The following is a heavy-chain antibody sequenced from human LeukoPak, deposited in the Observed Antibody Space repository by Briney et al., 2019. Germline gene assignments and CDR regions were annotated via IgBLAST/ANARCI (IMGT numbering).Heavy chain of an antibody. CDR2: IYYSGGT. J-gene: IGHJ6*02. CDR3: ASYSTTVTTYGMDV. CDR1: GGSISSGGYY. Sequence: SETLSLTCTVSGGSISSGGYYWSWIRQHPGKGLEWIGYIYYSGGTYYNPSLKSRVTISVDTSKNQFSLKLSSVTAADTAVYYCASYSTTVTTYGMDVWGQGTTVTVSS. V-gene: IGHV4-31*03. D-gene: IGHD4-17*01.